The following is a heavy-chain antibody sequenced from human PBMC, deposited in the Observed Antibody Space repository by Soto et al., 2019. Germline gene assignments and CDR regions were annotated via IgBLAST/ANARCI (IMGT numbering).Heavy chain of an antibody. CDR1: GGSISNYY. CDR3: ARVVHSSLGAYNWLDP. J-gene: IGHJ5*02. D-gene: IGHD3-22*01. CDR2: INSSGST. V-gene: IGHV4-4*07. Sequence: QVQLQESGPGLVKPSETLSLTCTVSGGSISNYYWSWIRQPAGKGLEWIGRINSSGSTSINPSLKSRVTMSVDTSKNRFSLKLSSVTAADTAVYYCARVVHSSLGAYNWLDPWGQGTLVTVSS.